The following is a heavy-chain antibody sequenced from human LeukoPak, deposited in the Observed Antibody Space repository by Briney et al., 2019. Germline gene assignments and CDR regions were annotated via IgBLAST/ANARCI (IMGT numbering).Heavy chain of an antibody. J-gene: IGHJ4*02. V-gene: IGHV4-59*01. D-gene: IGHD6-19*01. CDR3: ARDGSSSGWVNFDY. CDR1: GGSISSYY. CDR2: IYDSGST. Sequence: SETLSLTCTVSGGSISSYYWSWIRQPPGKGLEWIGYIYDSGSTNYNPSLKSRVTISVDTSKNQFSLKLSPVTAADTAVYYCARDGSSSGWVNFDYWGQGTLVTVSS.